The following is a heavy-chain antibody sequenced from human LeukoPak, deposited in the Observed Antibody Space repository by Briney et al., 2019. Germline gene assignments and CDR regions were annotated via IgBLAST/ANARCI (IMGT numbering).Heavy chain of an antibody. CDR3: ARSLSKRDYGWCY. CDR1: GFTFSNFA. D-gene: IGHD4/OR15-4a*01. CDR2: ISHDGSRI. V-gene: IGHV3-30*04. Sequence: GGSLRLSCAASGFTFSNFAMHWVRQAPGKGLERVAVISHDGSRIYYADSVKGRFTISRDNSKNLLSLQMNSLRAEDTALYYCARSLSKRDYGWCYWGQGTLVTVSS. J-gene: IGHJ4*02.